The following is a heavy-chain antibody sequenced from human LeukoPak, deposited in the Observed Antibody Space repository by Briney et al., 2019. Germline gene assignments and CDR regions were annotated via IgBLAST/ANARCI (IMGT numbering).Heavy chain of an antibody. V-gene: IGHV3-74*01. CDR2: INSDGSST. D-gene: IGHD3-22*01. CDR1: GFTFTSYW. J-gene: IGHJ4*02. Sequence: GGSLRLSCAASGFTFTSYWMHWVRQAPGKGLVWVSRINSDGSSTNYADSVKGRFTISRDNAKNTLYLQVNSLRAEDTAVYFCARGTNYYDSTGMSDWGQGTLVTVSS. CDR3: ARGTNYYDSTGMSD.